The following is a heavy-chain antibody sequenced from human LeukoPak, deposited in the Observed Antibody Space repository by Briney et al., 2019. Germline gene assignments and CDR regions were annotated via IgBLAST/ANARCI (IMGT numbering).Heavy chain of an antibody. Sequence: ASVKVSCKASGYTFTGYYMQWVRQAPGQGLEWMGWINPNSGGTNYAQKFQGRVTITADKSTSTAYMELSSLRSEDTAVYYCARDPSQLVFDYWGQGTLVTVSS. CDR1: GYTFTGYY. J-gene: IGHJ4*02. CDR3: ARDPSQLVFDY. V-gene: IGHV1-2*02. D-gene: IGHD5-24*01. CDR2: INPNSGGT.